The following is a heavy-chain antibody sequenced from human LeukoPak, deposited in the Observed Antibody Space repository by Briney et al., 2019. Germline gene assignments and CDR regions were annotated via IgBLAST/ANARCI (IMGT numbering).Heavy chain of an antibody. CDR1: GGSISSYY. CDR3: ARDRIQLYGRNYYYYGMDV. CDR2: IYYSGST. V-gene: IGHV4-59*01. Sequence: KPSEPLSLTCSVSGGSISSYYWSWIRQPPGKGLEWIGYIYYSGSTNYNPSLKSRVTIPVDTSKNQSSLKLSSVTAADTAVYYCARDRIQLYGRNYYYYGMDVWGQGTTVTVSS. J-gene: IGHJ6*02. D-gene: IGHD5-18*01.